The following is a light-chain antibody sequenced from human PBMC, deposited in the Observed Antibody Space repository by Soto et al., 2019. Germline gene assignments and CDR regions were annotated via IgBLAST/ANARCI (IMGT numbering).Light chain of an antibody. CDR2: GAS. V-gene: IGKV3-15*01. Sequence: EIVVTQSPATLSVSPGERATLSCRASQSVSSNLAWYQQKPGQAPRLLIYGASTRATGIPARFSGSGSGTEFTFTISGLQSEDFAVYYCQQYNNWPPKTFGQGTKVDIK. CDR1: QSVSSN. J-gene: IGKJ1*01. CDR3: QQYNNWPPKT.